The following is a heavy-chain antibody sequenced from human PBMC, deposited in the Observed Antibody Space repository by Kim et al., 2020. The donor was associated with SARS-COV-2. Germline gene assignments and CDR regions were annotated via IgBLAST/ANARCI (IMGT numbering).Heavy chain of an antibody. J-gene: IGHJ4*02. CDR3: AKARWFGELLKPLFDY. Sequence: GGSLRLSCAASGFTFSSYAMSWVRQAPGKGLEWVSAISGSGGSTYYADSVKGRFTISRDNSKNTLYLQMNSLRAEDTAVYYCAKARWFGELLKPLFDYWGQGTLVTVSS. CDR2: ISGSGGST. CDR1: GFTFSSYA. D-gene: IGHD3-10*01. V-gene: IGHV3-23*01.